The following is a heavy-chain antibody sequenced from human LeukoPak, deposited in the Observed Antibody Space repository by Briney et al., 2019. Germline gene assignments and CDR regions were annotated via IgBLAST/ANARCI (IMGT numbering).Heavy chain of an antibody. D-gene: IGHD5-12*01. CDR1: GASITSRNYY. CDR3: AKSNGYGLIDY. CDR2: IYSSGNT. V-gene: IGHV4-39*01. J-gene: IGHJ4*02. Sequence: SETLSLTRAVHGASITSRNYYWGWVRQSPGKGLEWIGNIYSSGNTYYNASLKSRVTMYIDTSKNQSFLKLSSVTAADTAMYYCAKSNGYGLIDYWGQGTLVTVSS.